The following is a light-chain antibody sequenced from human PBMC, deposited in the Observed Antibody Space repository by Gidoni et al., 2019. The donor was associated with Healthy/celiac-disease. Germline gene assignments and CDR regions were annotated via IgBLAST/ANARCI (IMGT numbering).Light chain of an antibody. J-gene: IGKJ4*01. CDR2: GAS. V-gene: IGKV3-20*01. CDR1: QSVSSSY. Sequence: EIVLTQSPVNLSLSPGERATLTCRASQSVSSSYLAWYQQKPGQAPRLLLYGASSRATGIPDRCSGSGSGTDFTLTISRLEPEDFAVYYCQQYGSSLLTFGGGTKVEIK. CDR3: QQYGSSLLT.